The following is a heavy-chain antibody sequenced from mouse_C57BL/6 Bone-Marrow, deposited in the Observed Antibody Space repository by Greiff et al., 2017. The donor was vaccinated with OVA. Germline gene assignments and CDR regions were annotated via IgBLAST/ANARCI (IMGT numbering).Heavy chain of an antibody. CDR1: GFSLTSYG. J-gene: IGHJ3*01. CDR2: IWSGGST. V-gene: IGHV2-4*01. CDR3: AKGIGGRTEFAY. D-gene: IGHD1-1*01. Sequence: VQLRQSGPGLVQPSQSLSITCTVSGFSLTSYGVHWVRQPPGKGLEWLGVIWSGGSTDYNAAFISRLSISKDNSKSQVFFKMNSLQADDTAIYYGAKGIGGRTEFAYWGQGTLVTVSA.